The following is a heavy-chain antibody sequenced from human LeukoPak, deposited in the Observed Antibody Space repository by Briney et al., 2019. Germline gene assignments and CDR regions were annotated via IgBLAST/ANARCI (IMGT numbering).Heavy chain of an antibody. CDR2: IYYSGST. CDR1: GGSISSSSYY. Sequence: SETLSLTCTVSGGSISSSSYYWGWICQPPGKGLEWIGSIYYSGSTYYNPSLKSRVTISVDTSKNQFSLKLSSVTAADTAVYYCASNSLYCSSTSCYRPYYFDYWGQGTLVTVSS. J-gene: IGHJ4*02. V-gene: IGHV4-39*01. CDR3: ASNSLYCSSTSCYRPYYFDY. D-gene: IGHD2-2*01.